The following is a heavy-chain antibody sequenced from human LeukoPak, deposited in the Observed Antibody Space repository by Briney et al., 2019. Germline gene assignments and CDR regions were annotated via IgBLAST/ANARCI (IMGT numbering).Heavy chain of an antibody. V-gene: IGHV4-4*02. J-gene: IGHJ4*02. CDR1: GGSISSSNW. Sequence: PSETLSLTCAVSGGSISSSNWWSWVRQPPGKGLEWIGEIYHSGSTNYNPSLKSRVTISVDKSKNQFSLNLSSVTAADTAVYYCARRGSGSRGDFDYWGQGTLVTVSS. CDR3: ARRGSGSRGDFDY. D-gene: IGHD2-15*01. CDR2: IYHSGST.